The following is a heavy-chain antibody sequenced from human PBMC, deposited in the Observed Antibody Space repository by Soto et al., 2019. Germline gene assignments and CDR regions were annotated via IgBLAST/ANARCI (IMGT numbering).Heavy chain of an antibody. CDR2: ISWNSGMI. CDR1: GFTFHDYA. J-gene: IGHJ3*02. V-gene: IGHV3-9*01. CDR3: AKEIVDAVVKGAFDI. D-gene: IGHD3-22*01. Sequence: ESGGGLVQPGRSLRLSCAASGFTFHDYAMHWVRQAPGKGLEWVSGISWNSGMIGYADSVKGRFTISRDNAKNSLYLQMNSLRAEDTALYHCAKEIVDAVVKGAFDIWGQGTMVTVSS.